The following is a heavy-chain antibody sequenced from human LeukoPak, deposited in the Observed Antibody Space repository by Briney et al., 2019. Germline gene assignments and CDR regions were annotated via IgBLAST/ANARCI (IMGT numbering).Heavy chain of an antibody. V-gene: IGHV3-11*01. D-gene: IGHD6-13*01. CDR1: GFTFSNYF. CDR3: ARDLAAAALGFDY. Sequence: GGSLRLSCAPSGFTFSNYFMSCIRQAPGRGLVSGSYISRSGSTIYYAVSVKGRFTSSRDNAKTSLYLQMHSLSAEDTAVYYCARDLAAAALGFDYWGQGTLVTVSS. J-gene: IGHJ4*02. CDR2: ISRSGSTI.